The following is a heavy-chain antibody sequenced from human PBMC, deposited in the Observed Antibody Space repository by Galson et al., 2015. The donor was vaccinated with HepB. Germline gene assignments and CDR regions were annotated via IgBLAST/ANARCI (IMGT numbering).Heavy chain of an antibody. V-gene: IGHV3-48*02. CDR1: GFTFSTYN. Sequence: CAASGFTFSTYNMNWVRQAPGKGLEWVSYISTNSAMIHYADSVRGRFTISRDNAKNSLHLQVNSLRDEDTAVYYCARVWQDNSGVDHWGQGTLVTVSS. CDR3: ARVWQDNSGVDH. CDR2: ISTNSAMI. J-gene: IGHJ4*02. D-gene: IGHD4/OR15-4a*01.